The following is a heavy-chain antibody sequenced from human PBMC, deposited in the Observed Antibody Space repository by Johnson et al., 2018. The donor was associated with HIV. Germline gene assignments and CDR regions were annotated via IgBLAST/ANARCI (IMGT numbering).Heavy chain of an antibody. D-gene: IGHD2-8*02. CDR1: GFTLNNYG. CDR3: ARTGVLGAFDI. CDR2: ISHDESIE. Sequence: QVQLVESGGGVVQPGGSLRLSCAASGFTLNNYGMHWVRQAPGRGLEWVAFISHDESIEYYADSVKGRFTISRDNPWNTLYLQMNSLRAGDTAVYYCARTGVLGAFDIWGQGTMVTVSS. V-gene: IGHV3-33*05. J-gene: IGHJ3*02.